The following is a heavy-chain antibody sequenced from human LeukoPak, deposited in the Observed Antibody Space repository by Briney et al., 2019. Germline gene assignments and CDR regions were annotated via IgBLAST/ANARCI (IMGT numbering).Heavy chain of an antibody. Sequence: GSSVKVSCKASGGTFSSHAIIWVRQAPGQGLEWMGGIIPIFGTANYAQKFQGRVTITTDESTSTAYMELSSLRSEDTAVYYCASRNGDYYFDYWGQGTLVTVSS. D-gene: IGHD4-17*01. V-gene: IGHV1-69*05. CDR1: GGTFSSHA. CDR2: IIPIFGTA. J-gene: IGHJ4*02. CDR3: ASRNGDYYFDY.